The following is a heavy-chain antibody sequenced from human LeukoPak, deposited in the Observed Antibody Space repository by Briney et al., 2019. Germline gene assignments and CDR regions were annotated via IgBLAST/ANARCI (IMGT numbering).Heavy chain of an antibody. CDR3: AKDVGGQQLETYDAFDI. CDR2: ISYDGSTK. Sequence: TGGSLRLSCAASGFTFSSYGMHWVRQAPGKGLEWVAVISYDGSTKYYADSVKGRFTISRDNSKNTLYLQMNGLGAEDTAVYYCAKDVGGQQLETYDAFDIWGQGTMVTVSS. CDR1: GFTFSSYG. J-gene: IGHJ3*02. V-gene: IGHV3-30*18. D-gene: IGHD6-13*01.